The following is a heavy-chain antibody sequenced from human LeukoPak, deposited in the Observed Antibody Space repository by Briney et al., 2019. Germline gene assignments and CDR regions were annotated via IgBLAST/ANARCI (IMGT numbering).Heavy chain of an antibody. CDR3: AKDADSGGYYEPRFDY. J-gene: IGHJ4*02. V-gene: IGHV3-23*01. CDR2: ISGSGGST. Sequence: GGSLRLSCAASGFTFSSYAMSWVRQAPGKGLEWVSSISGSGGSTYYADSVKGRFTISRDNSKKTLYLQMNSLRAEDTAVYSCAKDADSGGYYEPRFDYWGQGTLVTAPS. D-gene: IGHD3-22*01. CDR1: GFTFSSYA.